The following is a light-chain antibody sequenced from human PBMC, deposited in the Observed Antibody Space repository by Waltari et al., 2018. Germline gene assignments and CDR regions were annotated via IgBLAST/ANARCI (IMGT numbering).Light chain of an antibody. CDR2: DVS. Sequence: EIVLTQSPATLSLSPGERATLSCRANHSVSSYLAWYQQKPGQAPRLLMYDVSNRATGIPARLIGSGYGTDFTLTISSLEPEDFAVYYCQQRSNWPGTFGPGTKVDIK. J-gene: IGKJ3*01. V-gene: IGKV3-11*01. CDR1: HSVSSY. CDR3: QQRSNWPGT.